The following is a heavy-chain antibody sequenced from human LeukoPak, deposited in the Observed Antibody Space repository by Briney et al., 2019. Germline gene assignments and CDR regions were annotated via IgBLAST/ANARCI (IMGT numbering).Heavy chain of an antibody. V-gene: IGHV3-21*01. CDR2: ISSSSSYI. CDR3: ARDGGESDFDY. CDR1: GFTLSNAW. D-gene: IGHD3-16*01. J-gene: IGHJ4*02. Sequence: GGSLRLSCAASGFTLSNAWMNWVRQAPGKGLEWVSSISSSSSYIYYADSVKGRFTISRDNAKNSLYLQMNSLRAEDTAVYYCARDGGESDFDYWGQGTLVTVSS.